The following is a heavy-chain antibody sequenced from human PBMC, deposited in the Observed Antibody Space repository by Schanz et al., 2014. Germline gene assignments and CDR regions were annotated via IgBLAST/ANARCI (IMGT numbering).Heavy chain of an antibody. J-gene: IGHJ4*02. CDR2: IYASGAT. V-gene: IGHV3-66*01. D-gene: IGHD1-1*01. CDR3: ARGTDWNLHY. CDR1: GFTVSSDH. Sequence: EVQLVESGGGFVQPGGSLGLSCVVSGFTVSSDHMSWVRQAPGKGLEWVSTIYASGATYYADSVKRRFTISRDNSKNTVYLQMNSLRAGDTAVYYCARGTDWNLHYWGQGALVTVSS.